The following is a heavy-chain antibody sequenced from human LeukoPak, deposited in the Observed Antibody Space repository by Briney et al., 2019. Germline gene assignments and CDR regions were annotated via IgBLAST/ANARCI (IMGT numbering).Heavy chain of an antibody. CDR2: IRYDGSNK. J-gene: IGHJ4*02. D-gene: IGHD6-6*01. CDR3: AKGDSSSSGTPLSD. CDR1: GFTFSSYG. Sequence: PGGSLRLSCAASGFTFSSYGMHWVRQAPGKGLEWVAFIRYDGSNKYYADSVKGRFTISRDNSKNTLYLQMNSLRAEDTAVYYCAKGDSSSSGTPLSDWGQGTLVTVSS. V-gene: IGHV3-30*02.